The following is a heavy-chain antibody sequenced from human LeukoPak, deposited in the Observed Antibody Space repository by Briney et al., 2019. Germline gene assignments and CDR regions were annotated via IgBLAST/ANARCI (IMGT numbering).Heavy chain of an antibody. CDR1: SGSISSNNYY. Sequence: PSETLSLTCTVSSGSISSNNYYWGWVRQPPGKGLEWIGSVSYSGSTYYNPSLRSRVTISVDTSKNQFSLKVRSVTDADTAFYYCASQSGYYKNCSDPWGQGTLVTVSS. J-gene: IGHJ5*02. D-gene: IGHD3-3*01. CDR2: VSYSGST. V-gene: IGHV4-39*01. CDR3: ASQSGYYKNCSDP.